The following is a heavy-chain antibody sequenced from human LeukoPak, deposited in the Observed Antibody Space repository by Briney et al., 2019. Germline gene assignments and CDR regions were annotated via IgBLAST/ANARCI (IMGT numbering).Heavy chain of an antibody. CDR3: ARQKWELLNYFDY. CDR1: GYSISSGYY. Sequence: PSETLSLTCTVPGYSISSGYYWGWIRQPPGKGLEWIGSIYHSGSTYYNPSLKSRVTISVDTSKNQFSLKLSSVIAADTAVYYCARQKWELLNYFDYWGQGTLVTGSS. J-gene: IGHJ4*02. CDR2: IYHSGST. D-gene: IGHD1-26*01. V-gene: IGHV4-38-2*02.